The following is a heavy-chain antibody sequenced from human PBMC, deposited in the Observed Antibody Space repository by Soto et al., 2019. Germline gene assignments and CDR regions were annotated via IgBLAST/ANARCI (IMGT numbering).Heavy chain of an antibody. CDR2: ISSSSSYI. J-gene: IGHJ6*02. D-gene: IGHD2-2*02. Sequence: EVQLVESGGGLVKPGGSLRLSCAASGFTFSSYSMNWVRQAPGKGLEWVSSISSSSSYIYYADSVKGRFTISRDNAKNSRYLQMNSLRAEDTAVYYCARGGGVVPAAILGYYYYGMDVWGQGTTVTVSS. CDR1: GFTFSSYS. CDR3: ARGGGVVPAAILGYYYYGMDV. V-gene: IGHV3-21*01.